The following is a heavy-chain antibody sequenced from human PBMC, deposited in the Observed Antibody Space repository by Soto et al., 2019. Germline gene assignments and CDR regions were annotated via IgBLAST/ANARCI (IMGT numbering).Heavy chain of an antibody. J-gene: IGHJ4*02. Sequence: EVQLLESGGGLVQPGGSLRLSCAASGFTFSSYAMSWIRQAPGKGLEWVSAISGSGGGTYYVDSVNGRFTISRDNSKNTLYLQMNSLRAEDSALYYCAKDHESDYWGQGTLVTVSS. CDR1: GFTFSSYA. CDR3: AKDHESDY. CDR2: ISGSGGGT. V-gene: IGHV3-23*01.